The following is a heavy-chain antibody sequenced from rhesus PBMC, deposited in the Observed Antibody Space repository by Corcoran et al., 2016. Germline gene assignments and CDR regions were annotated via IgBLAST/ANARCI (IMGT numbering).Heavy chain of an antibody. CDR1: GFTFDDYA. V-gene: IGHV3-201*01. D-gene: IGHD3-34*01. CDR2: FSWSGGST. J-gene: IGHJ4*01. CDR3: AREWTTGVIIMGGFDY. Sequence: EVQLVESGGGVVQPGGSLRLSCAASGFTFDDYAMHWVRQAPGKGLEWVSGFSWSGGSTYSADAVKGQFTISRDNAKNSLYLQMGSLRAEDTALYYCAREWTTGVIIMGGFDYWGQGVLVTVSS.